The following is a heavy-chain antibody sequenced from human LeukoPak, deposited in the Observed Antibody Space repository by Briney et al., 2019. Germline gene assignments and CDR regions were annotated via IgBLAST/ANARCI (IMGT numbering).Heavy chain of an antibody. J-gene: IGHJ4*02. CDR2: ISGSGGGT. Sequence: PGGSLRLSCAASGFTFSTYAMSWVRQAAGKGLEWVSLISGSGGGTYYADSVKGRFTISRDNSKNTLYLQLNSLRVEDTAVYYCAKDDPGVYLYWGQGTLVTVSS. CDR1: GFTFSTYA. D-gene: IGHD2/OR15-2a*01. CDR3: AKDDPGVYLY. V-gene: IGHV3-23*01.